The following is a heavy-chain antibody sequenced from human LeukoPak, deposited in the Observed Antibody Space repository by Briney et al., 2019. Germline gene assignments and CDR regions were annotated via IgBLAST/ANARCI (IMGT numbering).Heavy chain of an antibody. CDR2: ISGDGGST. CDR1: GFTFDDYA. D-gene: IGHD4-23*01. Sequence: PGGSLRLSCAASGFTFDDYAMHRIRQAPGKGLEWVSLISGDGGSTYYADSVKGRFTIYRDNSKNSLYLQMNSLRTDDTAWYYCAKDIDEAVVTLSFDYWGQGTLVTVSS. J-gene: IGHJ4*02. V-gene: IGHV3-43*02. CDR3: AKDIDEAVVTLSFDY.